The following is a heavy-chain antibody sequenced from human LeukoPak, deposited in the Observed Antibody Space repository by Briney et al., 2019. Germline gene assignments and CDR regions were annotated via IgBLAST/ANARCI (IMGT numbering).Heavy chain of an antibody. CDR1: GFTFSSYW. D-gene: IGHD3-10*01. CDR2: IKQEGSEK. Sequence: PGGSLRLSCAASGFTFSSYWMSWVRQAPGKGLEWVANIKQEGSEKYYVDSVKGRFTISRDNAKNSLYLQMNSLRAEDTAVYYCARGNTMVRGVKGLYYYGMDVWGQGTTVTVSS. J-gene: IGHJ6*02. V-gene: IGHV3-7*01. CDR3: ARGNTMVRGVKGLYYYGMDV.